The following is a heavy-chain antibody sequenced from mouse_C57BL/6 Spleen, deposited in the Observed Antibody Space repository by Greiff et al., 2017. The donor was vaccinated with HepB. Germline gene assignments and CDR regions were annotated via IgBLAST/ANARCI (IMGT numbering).Heavy chain of an antibody. CDR3: ARRGAQATEFDY. Sequence: VQLQQPGAELVRPGSSVKLSCKASGYTFTSYWMHWVKQRPIQGLEWIGNIDPSDSETHYNQKFKDKATLTVDKSSSTAYMQLSSLTSEDSAVYYFARRGAQATEFDYWGQGTTLTVSS. J-gene: IGHJ2*01. CDR1: GYTFTSYW. D-gene: IGHD3-2*02. CDR2: IDPSDSET. V-gene: IGHV1-52*01.